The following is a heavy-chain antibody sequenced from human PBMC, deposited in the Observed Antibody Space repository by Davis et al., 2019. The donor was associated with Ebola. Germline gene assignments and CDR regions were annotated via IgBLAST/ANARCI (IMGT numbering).Heavy chain of an antibody. D-gene: IGHD3-3*01. J-gene: IGHJ6*02. CDR3: ARGGRGYYLLRYYGMDV. CDR2: IYYSGST. V-gene: IGHV4-59*12. Sequence: SETLSLTCTVSGGPISSYYWSWIRQPPGKGLEWIGYIYYSGSTNYNPSLKSRVTISVDTSKNQFSLKLSSVTAADTAVYYCARGGRGYYLLRYYGMDVWGQGTTVTVSS. CDR1: GGPISSYY.